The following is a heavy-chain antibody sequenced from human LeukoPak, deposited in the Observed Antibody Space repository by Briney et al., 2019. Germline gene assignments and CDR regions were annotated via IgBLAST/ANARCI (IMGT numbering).Heavy chain of an antibody. J-gene: IGHJ3*02. CDR3: ARRSPSGYDTFDI. V-gene: IGHV4-39*01. CDR1: GGSISSSTYY. D-gene: IGHD3-22*01. CDR2: IYYSEST. Sequence: PSETLSLTCTVSGGSISSSTYYWGWIRQPPGKGLEWIGSIYYSESTFYNPSLKSRVTISVDTSKNRFSLKLSSVTAADTAVYYCARRSPSGYDTFDIWGQGTMVTVSS.